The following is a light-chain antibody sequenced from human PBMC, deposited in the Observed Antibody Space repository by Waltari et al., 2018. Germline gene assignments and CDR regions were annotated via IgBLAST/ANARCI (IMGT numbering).Light chain of an antibody. CDR3: YSTDSSGNHWV. V-gene: IGLV3-10*01. J-gene: IGLJ3*02. CDR1: ALPKKY. CDR2: EDS. Sequence: SYELTQPPSVSVSPGQTARIPCSGDALPKKYAYWYQQKSGQAPVLVIYEDSKRPSGIPERFSGSSSGTMATLTISGAQVEDEADYYCYSTDSSGNHWVFGGGTKLTVL.